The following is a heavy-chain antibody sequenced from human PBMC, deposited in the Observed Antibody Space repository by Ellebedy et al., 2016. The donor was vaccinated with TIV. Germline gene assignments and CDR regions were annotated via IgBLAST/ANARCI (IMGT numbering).Heavy chain of an antibody. CDR3: ERVRRASSGMDV. CDR2: INPDSGGT. D-gene: IGHD6-13*01. V-gene: IGHV1-2*02. Sequence: ASVKVSCKASGYTFTANYIHWVRQAPGQGLEWMGWINPDSGGTNFAQKFQDRVSMTRDTSVSTAYMELSRLESDDTAVYYCERVRRASSGMDVWGQGTTVTVS. CDR1: GYTFTANY. J-gene: IGHJ6*02.